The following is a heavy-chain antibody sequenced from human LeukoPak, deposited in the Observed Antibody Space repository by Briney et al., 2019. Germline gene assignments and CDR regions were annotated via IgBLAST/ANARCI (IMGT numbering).Heavy chain of an antibody. CDR1: GFTFSSYW. Sequence: GGSLRLSCAASGFTFSSYWMHWVRQAPGKGPMWVSRICPDGTGISYADSVKARFTTSRDNAKNTVYLQMSGLRKEDTAVYYCVRDFRSADYWGQGALVTVSS. J-gene: IGHJ4*02. CDR3: VRDFRSADY. CDR2: ICPDGTGI. V-gene: IGHV3-74*01.